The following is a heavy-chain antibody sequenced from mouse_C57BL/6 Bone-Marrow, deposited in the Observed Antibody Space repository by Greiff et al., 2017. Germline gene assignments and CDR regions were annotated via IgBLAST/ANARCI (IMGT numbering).Heavy chain of an antibody. CDR3: SRGRLRLIFAY. CDR1: GYTFTDYY. J-gene: IGHJ3*01. V-gene: IGHV1-34*01. CDR2: IYPNNGGN. D-gene: IGHD3-2*02. Sequence: EVNCQQSGPELVKPGASVKMSCKASGYTFTDYYMHWVKQSHGKSLEWIGYIYPNNGGNGYNQKFKGKATLTVDKSSSTAYMQLRSLTSEDSAVYYCSRGRLRLIFAYWGQGTLVTVSA.